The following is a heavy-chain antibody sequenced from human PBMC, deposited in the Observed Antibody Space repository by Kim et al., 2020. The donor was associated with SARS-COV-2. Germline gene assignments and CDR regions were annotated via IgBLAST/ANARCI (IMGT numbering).Heavy chain of an antibody. Sequence: RFTNSRDNSKNTLYLQMNSLRAEDTAVYYCARGLKPGIAVAGGYYYGMDVWGQGTTVTVSS. CDR3: ARGLKPGIAVAGGYYYGMDV. V-gene: IGHV3-30*01. J-gene: IGHJ6*02. D-gene: IGHD6-19*01.